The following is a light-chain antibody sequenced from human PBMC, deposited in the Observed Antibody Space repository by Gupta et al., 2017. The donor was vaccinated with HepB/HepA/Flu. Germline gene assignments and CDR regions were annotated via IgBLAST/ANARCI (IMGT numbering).Light chain of an antibody. V-gene: IGKV4-1*01. J-gene: IGKJ5*01. Sequence: DIVMTQSPDSLAVSLGERATINCKSSQSVLYSSNNKNYLAWYQQKPGQPPKLLIYWASTRKSGVPDRFSGSESGTDFSLTISSLQAEDVAVYYCQQDDATPHTFGQGTRLEIK. CDR1: QSVLYSSNNKNY. CDR2: WAS. CDR3: QQDDATPHT.